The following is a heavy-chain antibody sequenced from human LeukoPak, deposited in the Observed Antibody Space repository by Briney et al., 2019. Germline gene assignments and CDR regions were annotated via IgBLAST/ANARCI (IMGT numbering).Heavy chain of an antibody. J-gene: IGHJ4*02. Sequence: GGSLRPSCAAAGFTFSTYSISCVRQAPGKGMELVSYISSTSSTIYYADSVKGRFTISRDNAKNSLYLQMNSLRDEDTAVYYCAKDIAAAGGPCAYWGRGTLVTVSS. CDR3: AKDIAAAGGPCAY. V-gene: IGHV3-48*02. CDR1: GFTFSTYS. D-gene: IGHD6-13*01. CDR2: ISSTSSTI.